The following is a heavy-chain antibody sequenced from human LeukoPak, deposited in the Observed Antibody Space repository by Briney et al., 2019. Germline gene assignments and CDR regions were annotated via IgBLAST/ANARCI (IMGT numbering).Heavy chain of an antibody. J-gene: IGHJ5*02. V-gene: IGHV3-23*01. D-gene: IGHD2-2*01. CDR1: GFTFSSYA. CDR3: AKIPAAMRFWFDP. CDR2: ISASGGIT. Sequence: GGSLRLSCAASGFTFSSYAMSWVRQAPGKGLEWVSTISASGGITYYADSVKGRFTISRDNSENTLYLQMNSLRAEDTAVYYCAKIPAAMRFWFDPWGQGTLVTVSS.